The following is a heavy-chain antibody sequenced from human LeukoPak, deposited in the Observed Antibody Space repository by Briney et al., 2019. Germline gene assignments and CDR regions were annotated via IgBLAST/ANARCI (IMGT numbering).Heavy chain of an antibody. J-gene: IGHJ4*02. V-gene: IGHV4-38-2*02. CDR2: ISHGGST. D-gene: IGHD2-21*02. CDR1: NYSISRGYY. Sequence: SETLSLTCTVSNYSISRGYYWGWIRQSPGKGLEWIGSISHGGSTYYNPSLRSRVIVSVDTSKNHFSLKMNSVTAADAAVYYCARDLASCAGDCYSDGFDHWGQGTLVTVSS. CDR3: ARDLASCAGDCYSDGFDH.